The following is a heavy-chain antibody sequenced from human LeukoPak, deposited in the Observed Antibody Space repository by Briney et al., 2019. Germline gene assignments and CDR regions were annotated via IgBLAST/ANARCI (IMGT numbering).Heavy chain of an antibody. CDR3: ARIQLWLNAFDI. D-gene: IGHD5-18*01. CDR2: ISWNSGSI. V-gene: IGHV3-9*01. Sequence: GRSLRLSCAASGFTFDDYAMHWVRQAPGKGLEWVSGISWNSGSIGYADSVKGRFTISRDNAKNSLYLQMNSLRAKDTALYYCARIQLWLNAFDIWGQGTMVTVSS. CDR1: GFTFDDYA. J-gene: IGHJ3*02.